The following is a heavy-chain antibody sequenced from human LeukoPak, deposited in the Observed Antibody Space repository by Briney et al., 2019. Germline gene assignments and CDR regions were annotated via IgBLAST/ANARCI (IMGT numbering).Heavy chain of an antibody. V-gene: IGHV3-48*03. CDR1: GFTFSSYE. J-gene: IGHJ6*03. CDR3: ARAPYTIFGAMDV. CDR2: ISSSGSTI. D-gene: IGHD3-3*01. Sequence: HPGGSLRPSCAASGFTFSSYEMNLVRQAPGKGLEWISYISSSGSTIYYADSVKGRFTISRDDAKNSLYLQMNSLRAEDTAVYYCARAPYTIFGAMDVWGKGTTVTVSS.